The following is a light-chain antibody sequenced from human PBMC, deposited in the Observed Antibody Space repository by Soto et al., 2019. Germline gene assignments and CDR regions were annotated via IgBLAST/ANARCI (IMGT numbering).Light chain of an antibody. CDR1: QSVRTN. CDR2: AAS. J-gene: IGKJ4*01. V-gene: IGKV3-15*01. Sequence: EVVVTQSPATLSVSLGGRATLSCRASQSVRTNLAWYQQKPGQAPRLLIYAASTRATGVPARFSGSGSGTEFTITITSLQSEDFAVYYCQQYNNWPPLTFGGGTKLEVK. CDR3: QQYNNWPPLT.